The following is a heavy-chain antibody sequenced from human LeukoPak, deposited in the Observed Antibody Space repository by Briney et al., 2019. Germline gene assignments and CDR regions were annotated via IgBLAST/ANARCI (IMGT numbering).Heavy chain of an antibody. CDR3: VRDPEALDY. V-gene: IGHV3-48*02. J-gene: IGHJ4*02. CDR2: ISRGRPTT. CDR1: GFTFSSYS. Sequence: GGSLRLSCAASGFTFSSYSMNWVRQAPGKGQEWVSYISRGRPTTHYPASVRGRFTISRDNAKNSLYLQMNSLRDVDTAVYYCVRDPEALDYWGQGALVTVSS.